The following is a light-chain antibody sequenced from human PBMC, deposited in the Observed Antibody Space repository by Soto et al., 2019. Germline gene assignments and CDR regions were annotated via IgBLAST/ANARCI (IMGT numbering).Light chain of an antibody. CDR2: NNN. V-gene: IGLV1-44*01. CDR3: EAWDDSLNGLV. Sequence: QSVLTQPPSASGTPGQRVTISCSGSSSNIGSNPVNWYQQLPRTAPKLIIYNNNQRPSWVPDRFSGYKSGTSASLAISGLDSEYEDDYYCEAWDDSLNGLVFVTGTKVTVL. J-gene: IGLJ1*01. CDR1: SSNIGSNP.